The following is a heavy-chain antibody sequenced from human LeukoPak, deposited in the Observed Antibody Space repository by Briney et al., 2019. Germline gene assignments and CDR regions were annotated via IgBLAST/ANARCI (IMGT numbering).Heavy chain of an antibody. CDR2: TYYRSKWYN. CDR1: GDSVSSNSAA. CDR3: ARDLSRDDILTGYYVPYYYGMDV. V-gene: IGHV6-1*01. J-gene: IGHJ6*02. D-gene: IGHD3-9*01. Sequence: SQTLSLTCAISGDSVSSNSAAWNWLRQSPSRGLEWLGRTYYRSKWYNDYAVSVKSRITINPDTSKNQFSLQLNSVTPEDTAVYYCARDLSRDDILTGYYVPYYYGMDVWGQGTTVTVSS.